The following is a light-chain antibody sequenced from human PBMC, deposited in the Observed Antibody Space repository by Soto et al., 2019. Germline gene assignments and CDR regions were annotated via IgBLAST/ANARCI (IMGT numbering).Light chain of an antibody. V-gene: IGKV1-6*01. J-gene: IGKJ2*01. CDR2: AAS. Sequence: AIQMTQSPSSLSTSVGDRVTITCRASQDIGNDLGWYQQKPGKVPKLLIYAASSLHSEVPSRFSGSGSGTDFTLTISRLQPEDFATYYCLQNFDFPYTFGQGTKLEIK. CDR3: LQNFDFPYT. CDR1: QDIGND.